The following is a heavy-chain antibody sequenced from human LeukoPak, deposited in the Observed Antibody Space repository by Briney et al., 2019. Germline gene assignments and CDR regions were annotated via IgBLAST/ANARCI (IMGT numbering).Heavy chain of an antibody. D-gene: IGHD2-21*02. CDR1: GFTFSSYA. CDR3: AKSDCGGDCHLLDY. J-gene: IGHJ4*02. CDR2: FGGSGGTI. Sequence: GGSLRPSCAASGFTFSSYAMSWVRQAPGKGLEWVSHFGGSGGTIYYADSVKGRFTISRDNSKNTLYLQMSSLRAEDTAVYYCAKSDCGGDCHLLDYWGQGTLVTVSS. V-gene: IGHV3-23*01.